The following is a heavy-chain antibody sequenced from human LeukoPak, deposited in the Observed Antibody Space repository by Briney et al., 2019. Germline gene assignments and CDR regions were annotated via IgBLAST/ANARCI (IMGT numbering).Heavy chain of an antibody. CDR3: AKYLAHSSGWLLDAFDI. CDR2: ISYDGSNK. CDR1: GFTFSSYG. V-gene: IGHV3-30*18. J-gene: IGHJ3*02. Sequence: GGSLRLSCAASGFTFSSYGMHWVRQAPGKGLEWVAVISYDGSNKYYADSVKGRFIISRDNSKNTLYVQMNSLRAEDTAVYYCAKYLAHSSGWLLDAFDIWGQGTMVTVSS. D-gene: IGHD6-19*01.